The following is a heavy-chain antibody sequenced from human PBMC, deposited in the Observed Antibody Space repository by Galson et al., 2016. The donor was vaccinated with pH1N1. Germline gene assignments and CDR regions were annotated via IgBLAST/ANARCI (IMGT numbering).Heavy chain of an antibody. CDR1: GASISSRSYY. CDR2: IYYSGST. J-gene: IGHJ4*02. CDR3: AKVSNRGDFWSGYYIDD. D-gene: IGHD3-3*01. Sequence: ETLSLTCTVSGASISSRSYYWAWIRQPPGKGLEWIGSIYYSGSTYYNPSLKSRVTISEDTSRNQFSLKLSSVTAADTAMYYCAKVSNRGDFWSGYYIDDWGQGTVVTVSS. V-gene: IGHV4-39*07.